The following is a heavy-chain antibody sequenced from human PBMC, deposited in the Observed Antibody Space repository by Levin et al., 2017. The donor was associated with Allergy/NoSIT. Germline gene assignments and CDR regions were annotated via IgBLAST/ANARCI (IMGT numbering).Heavy chain of an antibody. CDR1: GFTFDDYA. CDR3: TKDKTERVPLGGDGMDV. Sequence: GGSLRLSCAASGFTFDDYAMNWVRQAPGKGLEWVSGIGWNSGTIGYADSVKGRFTISRDNAKNSLYLQMNSLRAEDTALYYCTKDKTERVPLGGDGMDVWGQGTTVTVSS. D-gene: IGHD3-16*01. J-gene: IGHJ6*02. V-gene: IGHV3-9*01. CDR2: IGWNSGTI.